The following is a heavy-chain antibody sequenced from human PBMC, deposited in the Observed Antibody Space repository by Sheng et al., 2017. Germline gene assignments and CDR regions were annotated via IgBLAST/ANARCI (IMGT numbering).Heavy chain of an antibody. J-gene: IGHJ5*02. CDR3: ARAQNPTGIWFGPHPFDP. V-gene: IGHV4-59*01. CDR2: IYYSGST. D-gene: IGHD3-10*01. Sequence: QVQLQESGPGLVKPSETLSLTCTVSGGSISSYYWSWIRQPPGKGLEWIGYIYYSGSTNYNPSLKSRVTISVDTSKNQFSLKLSSVTAADTAVYYCARAQNPTGIWFGPHPFDPWGQGTLVTVSS. CDR1: GGSISSYY.